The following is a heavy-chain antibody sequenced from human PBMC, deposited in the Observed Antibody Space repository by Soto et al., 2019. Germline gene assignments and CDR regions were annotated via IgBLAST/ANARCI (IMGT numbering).Heavy chain of an antibody. CDR3: ARGGAAPTRNWFDP. V-gene: IGHV1-69*05. D-gene: IGHD1-26*01. CDR2: IIPIFGTA. CDR1: GGTFSSYA. J-gene: IGHJ5*02. Sequence: QVQLVQSGAEVKKPGSSVKVSCKASGGTFSSYAISWVRQAPGQGLEWMGGIIPIFGTANYAQKFQGRVTITPDESPSTAEMGLGSLRSEETAVYYCARGGAAPTRNWFDPWGQGTLVTVSS.